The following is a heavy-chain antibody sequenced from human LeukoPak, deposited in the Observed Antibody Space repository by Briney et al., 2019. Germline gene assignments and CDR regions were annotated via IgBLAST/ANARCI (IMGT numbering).Heavy chain of an antibody. J-gene: IGHJ6*02. CDR1: GGTFSSYA. CDR3: ASPSMVRGVDYYYYGMDV. CDR2: IIPIFGTA. D-gene: IGHD3-10*01. Sequence: SVKVSCKASGGTFSSYAISWVRQAPGQGLEWMGGIIPIFGTANYAQKFQGRVTITADESTSTAYMELSSLRSEDTAVYYCASPSMVRGVDYYYYGMDVWGQGTTVTVSS. V-gene: IGHV1-69*01.